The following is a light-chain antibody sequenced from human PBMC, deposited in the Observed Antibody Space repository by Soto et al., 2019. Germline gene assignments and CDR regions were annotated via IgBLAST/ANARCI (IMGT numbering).Light chain of an antibody. CDR1: GSDVGGYNF. CDR3: SSYTSSSGWV. Sequence: QSALTQPASVSGSPGQSISISCMGTGSDVGGYNFVSWYQQHPGKAPRLMISEVTNRPSGVSNRFSASKAGNTAFLAISGLQADDEADYYCSSYTSSSGWVFGGGTKLTVL. J-gene: IGLJ3*02. CDR2: EVT. V-gene: IGLV2-14*01.